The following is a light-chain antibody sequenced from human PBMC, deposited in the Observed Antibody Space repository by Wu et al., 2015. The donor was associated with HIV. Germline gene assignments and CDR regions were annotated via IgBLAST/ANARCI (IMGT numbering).Light chain of an antibody. CDR2: AAS. CDR1: QIVSSD. J-gene: IGKJ2*01. Sequence: EIVLTQSPATLSVSPGERVTLSCRASQIVSSDLAWYQHRPGRTPRLLIHAASTRITGVPARFSGSGSGTEFTLTISSMQSEDFAVYYCQQYNNWPLYTFGQGTKLEIK. CDR3: QQYNNWPLYT. V-gene: IGKV3-15*01.